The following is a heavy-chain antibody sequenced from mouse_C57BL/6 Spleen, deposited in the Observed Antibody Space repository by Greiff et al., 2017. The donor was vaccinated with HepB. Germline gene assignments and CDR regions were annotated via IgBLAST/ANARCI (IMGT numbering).Heavy chain of an antibody. CDR2: INPNNGGT. Sequence: EVQGVESGPELVKPGASVKIPCMASGYTFTDYNMDWVKQSNGKSLEWIGDINPNNGGTIYNQKFKGKATLTVDKSSSTAYMELRSLTSEDTAVYYCARGGYYLFAYWGQGTLVTVSA. CDR1: GYTFTDYN. CDR3: ARGGYYLFAY. J-gene: IGHJ3*01. V-gene: IGHV1-18*01. D-gene: IGHD2-3*01.